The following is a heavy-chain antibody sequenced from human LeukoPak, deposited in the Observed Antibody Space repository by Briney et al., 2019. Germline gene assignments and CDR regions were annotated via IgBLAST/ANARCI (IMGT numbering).Heavy chain of an antibody. D-gene: IGHD5-24*01. Sequence: SETLSLTCTVSGGSISSSSYYWGWIRQPPGKGLEWIGSIYYSGDTHYNPSLKSRVTMSVDTSKNQLSLKLTSVTAADTAVYYCARVKSGEMATTIDYWGQGTLVTVSS. CDR3: ARVKSGEMATTIDY. J-gene: IGHJ4*02. CDR1: GGSISSSSYY. V-gene: IGHV4-39*07. CDR2: IYYSGDT.